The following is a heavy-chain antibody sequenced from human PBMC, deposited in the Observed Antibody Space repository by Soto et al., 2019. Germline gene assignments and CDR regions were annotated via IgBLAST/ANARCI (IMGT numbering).Heavy chain of an antibody. J-gene: IGHJ5*01. Sequence: GGSLRLSCAASAFTFSNYAMSWVRQPPGKGLEWVSAIGTGDSTYYADSVKGRFTISRDNSKDTLYLQVNSLRAEDTAIYYCAKGAGTREYNWFDSWGQGTLVTVSS. V-gene: IGHV3-23*01. CDR3: AKGAGTREYNWFDS. CDR1: AFTFSNYA. D-gene: IGHD6-6*01. CDR2: IGTGDST.